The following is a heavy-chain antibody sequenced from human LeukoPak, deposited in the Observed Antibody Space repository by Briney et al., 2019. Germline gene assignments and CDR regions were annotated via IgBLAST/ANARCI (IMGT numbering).Heavy chain of an antibody. D-gene: IGHD3-10*01. CDR2: IYPGDSDT. V-gene: IGHV5-51*01. Sequence: GESLKISCQGSGYSFTTYWIGWVRQMPGKGLEWMGIIYPGDSDTRYSPSFQGQVTISADKSISAAYLQWSSLKASDTAMYYCARSFRSWHDFDYWGQGTLITVSS. CDR3: ARSFRSWHDFDY. J-gene: IGHJ4*02. CDR1: GYSFTTYW.